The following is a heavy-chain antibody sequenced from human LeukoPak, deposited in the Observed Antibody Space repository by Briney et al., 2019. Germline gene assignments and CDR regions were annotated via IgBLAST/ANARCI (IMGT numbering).Heavy chain of an antibody. Sequence: GGSLRLSCAASGFTFSSYGMHWVRQAPGKGLEWVAVIWYDGSNKYYADSVKGRFTISRDNSKNTPYLQMNSLRAEDTAVYYCARDRDDFWSGYSYAFDYWGQGTLVTVSS. D-gene: IGHD3-3*01. CDR3: ARDRDDFWSGYSYAFDY. CDR1: GFTFSSYG. CDR2: IWYDGSNK. V-gene: IGHV3-33*01. J-gene: IGHJ4*02.